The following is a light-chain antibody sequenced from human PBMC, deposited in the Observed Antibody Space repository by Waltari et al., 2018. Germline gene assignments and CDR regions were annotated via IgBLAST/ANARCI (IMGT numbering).Light chain of an antibody. V-gene: IGKV1-12*01. Sequence: DIQMTQSPSSVSASVGDRVTITCRASQDIRNWLAWYQQKPGKAPNILIYATSSLQAGVPSRFSGSGSGTEFTLTISSLQPEDFATYYCQQANSFPITFGPGTKVDIK. CDR2: ATS. CDR3: QQANSFPIT. CDR1: QDIRNW. J-gene: IGKJ3*01.